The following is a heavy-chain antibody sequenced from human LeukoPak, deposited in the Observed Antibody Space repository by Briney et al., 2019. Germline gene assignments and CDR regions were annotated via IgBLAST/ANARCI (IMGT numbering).Heavy chain of an antibody. CDR2: YYHTGSS. J-gene: IGHJ2*01. V-gene: IGHV4-38-2*01. Sequence: PSETLSLTCAVSGYSISNHYYWGWIRQPPGKGLEWIGSYYHTGSSYYNPSLQSRVAISIDTSKNQFSLELAPVTAADTAVYYCASVTRSMSRFFDLWGRGTLVIVSS. CDR1: GYSISNHYY. D-gene: IGHD4-17*01. CDR3: ASVTRSMSRFFDL.